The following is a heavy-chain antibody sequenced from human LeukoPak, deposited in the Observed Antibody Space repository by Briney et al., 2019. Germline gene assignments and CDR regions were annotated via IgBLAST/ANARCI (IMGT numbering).Heavy chain of an antibody. V-gene: IGHV4-59*01. CDR2: IYYSGST. D-gene: IGHD5-24*01. CDR3: AISDGYNLDY. Sequence: PSETLSLTCTVSGGSISSYYWSWIRQPPGKGLEWIGYIYYSGSTNYNPSLKSRVTISVDTSKNQFSLKLSSVTAADTAVYYCAISDGYNLDYWGQGTLVTVSS. J-gene: IGHJ4*02. CDR1: GGSISSYY.